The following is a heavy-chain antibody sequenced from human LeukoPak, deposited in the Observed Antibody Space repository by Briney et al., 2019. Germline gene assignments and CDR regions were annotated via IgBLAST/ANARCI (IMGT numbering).Heavy chain of an antibody. CDR3: ARLIAPPLDYGDYDDAFDI. D-gene: IGHD4-17*01. V-gene: IGHV4-39*01. Sequence: SETLSLTCTVPGGSISSSSYYWGWIRQPPGKGLEWIGSIYYSGSTYYNPSLKSRVTISVDTSKNQFSLRLSSVTAADTAVYYCARLIAPPLDYGDYDDAFDIWGQGTMVTVSS. J-gene: IGHJ3*02. CDR1: GGSISSSSYY. CDR2: IYYSGST.